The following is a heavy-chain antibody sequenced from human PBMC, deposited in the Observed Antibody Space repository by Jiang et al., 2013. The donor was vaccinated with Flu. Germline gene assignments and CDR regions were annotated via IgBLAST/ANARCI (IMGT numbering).Heavy chain of an antibody. CDR3: ARGHYYLQLYPGY. D-gene: IGHD3-10*01. V-gene: IGHV4-34*01. Sequence: KSRVTISVDTSKNQXSLKLSSVTAADTAVYYCARGHYYLQLYPGYWGQGTLVTVSS. J-gene: IGHJ4*02.